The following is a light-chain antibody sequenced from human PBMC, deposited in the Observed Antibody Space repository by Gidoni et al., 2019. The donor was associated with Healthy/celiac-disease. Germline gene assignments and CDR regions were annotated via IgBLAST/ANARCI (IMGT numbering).Light chain of an antibody. CDR2: AAS. CDR1: QSISRY. CDR3: QQSHSRCS. Sequence: QMTQSPSSLSASVGDRVTITCRASQSISRYLNWYQQKPGKAPKLLIYAASSLQGGVPSRFSGSGAGTDFTLTISSLQPEDFATYYCQQSHSRCSFGQGTKLEIK. J-gene: IGKJ2*04. V-gene: IGKV1-39*01.